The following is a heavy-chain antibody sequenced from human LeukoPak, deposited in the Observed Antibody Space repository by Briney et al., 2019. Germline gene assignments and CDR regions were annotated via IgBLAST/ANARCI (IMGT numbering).Heavy chain of an antibody. V-gene: IGHV4-59*01. CDR1: GGSISNSY. J-gene: IGHJ4*02. CDR3: ASCSSTSCYYRGMDY. CDR2: IYYSGST. D-gene: IGHD2-2*01. Sequence: SETLSLTCTASGGSISNSYWSWIRQPPGKGLEWIGYIYYSGSTNYNPSLKSRVTISVDTSKNQFSLKLSSVTAADTAVYYCASCSSTSCYYRGMDYWGQGTLVTVSS.